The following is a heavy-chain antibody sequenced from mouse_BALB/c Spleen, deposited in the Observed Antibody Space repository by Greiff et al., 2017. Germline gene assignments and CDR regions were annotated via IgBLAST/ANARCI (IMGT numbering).Heavy chain of an antibody. Sequence: EVQGVESGGGLVQPGGSLKLSCAASGFTFSSYGMSWVRQTPDKRLELVATINSNGGSTYYPDSVKGRFTISRDNAKNTLYLQMSSLKSEDTAMYYCATEIAYWGQGTLVTVSA. J-gene: IGHJ3*01. CDR2: INSNGGST. CDR1: GFTFSSYG. CDR3: ATEIAY. V-gene: IGHV5-6-3*01.